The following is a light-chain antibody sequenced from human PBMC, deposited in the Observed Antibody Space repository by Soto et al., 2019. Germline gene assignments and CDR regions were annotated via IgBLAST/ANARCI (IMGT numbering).Light chain of an antibody. Sequence: DIVLTQSPGTLSLSPGDGVTLSCRASQSVSSRYFAWYQKKPGQAPRLLIYATSTRATGIPTRFTGIGSGTDFTLTISGLQSDDFAVYYCQQYYNWPPYTFGQGTKLQIK. CDR3: QQYYNWPPYT. J-gene: IGKJ2*01. CDR2: ATS. CDR1: QSVSSRY. V-gene: IGKV3-15*01.